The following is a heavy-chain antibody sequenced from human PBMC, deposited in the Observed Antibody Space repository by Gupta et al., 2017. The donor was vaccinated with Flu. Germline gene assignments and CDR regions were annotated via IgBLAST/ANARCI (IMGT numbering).Heavy chain of an antibody. CDR3: ARLYCGGDCYLSYYYYGMDV. D-gene: IGHD2-21*02. CDR2: INHSGST. V-gene: IGHV4-34*01. Sequence: GLEWIGEINHSGSTNYNPSLKRRVTISVDTSKNQFSLKLSSVTAADTAVYYCARLYCGGDCYLSYYYYGMDVWGQGTTVTVSS. J-gene: IGHJ6*02.